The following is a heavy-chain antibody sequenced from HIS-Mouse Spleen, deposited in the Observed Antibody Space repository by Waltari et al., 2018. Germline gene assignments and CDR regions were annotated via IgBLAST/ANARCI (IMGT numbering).Heavy chain of an antibody. CDR2: IYYSGST. Sequence: QLQLQESGPGLVKPSETLSLTCTVSGGSISSSSYYWGWIRQPPGKGLERIGSIYYSGSTYYRPSLKSRVTISVDTSKNQFSLKLSSATAADTAVYYCAREIPYSSSWYDWYFDLWGRGTLVTVSS. J-gene: IGHJ2*01. CDR1: GGSISSSSYY. CDR3: AREIPYSSSWYDWYFDL. V-gene: IGHV4-39*07. D-gene: IGHD6-13*01.